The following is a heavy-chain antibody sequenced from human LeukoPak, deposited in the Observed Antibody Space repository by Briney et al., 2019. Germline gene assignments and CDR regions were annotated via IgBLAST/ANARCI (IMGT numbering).Heavy chain of an antibody. CDR3: VRGRPY. J-gene: IGHJ4*02. CDR1: GFTFSSYW. V-gene: IGHV3-7*05. Sequence: PGGSLRLSCAVSGFTFSSYWINWVRQAPGKGPEWVASINQDGSDHYYVDSVKGRFTISRDNAKDSLYLQMSSLRVEDTAVYYCVRGRPYWGQGTLVTVSS. CDR2: INQDGSDH.